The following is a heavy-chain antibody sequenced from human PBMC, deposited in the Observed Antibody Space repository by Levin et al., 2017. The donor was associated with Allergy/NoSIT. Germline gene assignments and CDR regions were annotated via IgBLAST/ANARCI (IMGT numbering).Heavy chain of an antibody. D-gene: IGHD4-17*01. CDR2: IYSSGGT. Sequence: SETLSLTCTVSGDSLNNYFWSWIRQPPGKGLEWIGYIYSSGGTNCNPPLKSRVTMSVDMTKNHFSLRLRSVTAADTAVYYCARGDYGDYGWFDSWGQGTLVTVSS. J-gene: IGHJ5*01. V-gene: IGHV4-59*12. CDR1: GDSLNNYF. CDR3: ARGDYGDYGWFDS.